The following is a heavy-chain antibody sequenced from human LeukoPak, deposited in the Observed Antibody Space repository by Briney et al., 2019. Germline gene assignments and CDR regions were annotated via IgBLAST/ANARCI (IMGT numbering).Heavy chain of an antibody. CDR2: INHSGST. D-gene: IGHD2-2*01. J-gene: IGHJ4*02. Sequence: SETLSLTCAVYGGSFSGYYWSWIRQPPGKGLEWIGEINHSGSTNYNPSLKSRVTISVDTSKDQFSLKLSSVTAADTAVYYCAREPGVLCTSCPPLFDYWGQGTLVTVSS. CDR1: GGSFSGYY. V-gene: IGHV4-34*01. CDR3: AREPGVLCTSCPPLFDY.